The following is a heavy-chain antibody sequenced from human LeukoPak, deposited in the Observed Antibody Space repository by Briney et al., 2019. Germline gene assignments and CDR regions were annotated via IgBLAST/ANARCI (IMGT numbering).Heavy chain of an antibody. CDR2: IFYSGSM. CDR1: GGSISSGDYY. V-gene: IGHV4-30-4*01. CDR3: ARQTTVISFDY. Sequence: SQTLSLTCTVSGGSISSGDYYWTWIRQPPGKGLEWMGYIFYSGSMYYNPSLKSRLTISVDTSKNQFPLKLRSVTAADTAVYYCARQTTVISFDYWGQGALVTVSS. D-gene: IGHD4-17*01. J-gene: IGHJ4*02.